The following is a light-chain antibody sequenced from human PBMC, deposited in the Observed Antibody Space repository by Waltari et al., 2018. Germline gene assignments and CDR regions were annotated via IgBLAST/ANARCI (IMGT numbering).Light chain of an antibody. CDR1: QSVSSSY. CDR3: QQYGSSPPWT. V-gene: IGKV3-20*01. CDR2: GAS. Sequence: EIVLTQSPGTLSLSPGERATLPCRASQSVSSSYLAWYQKKPGHAPRLLIYGASSRATGIPDRFSGSGSGTDFTLTISRLEPEDFAVYYCQQYGSSPPWTFGQGTKVEIK. J-gene: IGKJ1*01.